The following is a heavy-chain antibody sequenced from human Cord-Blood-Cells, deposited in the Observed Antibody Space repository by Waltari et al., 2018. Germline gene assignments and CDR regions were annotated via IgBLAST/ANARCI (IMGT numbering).Heavy chain of an antibody. J-gene: IGHJ4*02. CDR2: IYYSGST. V-gene: IGHV4-59*08. CDR1: GGSISSYY. Sequence: QVQLQESGPGLVKPSETLSLTCTVSGGSISSYYWRWIRQPPGKGLEWIGYIYYSGSTNYNPSLKSRVTISVDTSKNQFSLKLSSVTAADTAVYYCARHEGSYDFWSGYDYWGQGTLVTVSS. D-gene: IGHD3-3*01. CDR3: ARHEGSYDFWSGYDY.